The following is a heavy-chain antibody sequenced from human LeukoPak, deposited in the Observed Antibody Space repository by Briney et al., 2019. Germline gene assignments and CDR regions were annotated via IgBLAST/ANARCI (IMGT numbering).Heavy chain of an antibody. Sequence: ESSETLSLTCTVSGGSISSYYWSWIRQPPGQGLEWIGDIYYSGSTNYHPSLKSRLTISVDTSKNQFSLKLSSVTAADTAVYYCARTTEAHSWRTRYYDYYMDVWGKGTTVAVSS. CDR2: IYYSGST. D-gene: IGHD6-13*01. CDR3: ARTTEAHSWRTRYYDYYMDV. V-gene: IGHV4-59*01. J-gene: IGHJ6*03. CDR1: GGSISSYY.